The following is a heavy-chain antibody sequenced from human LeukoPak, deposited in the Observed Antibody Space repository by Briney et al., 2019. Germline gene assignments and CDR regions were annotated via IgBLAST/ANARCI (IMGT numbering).Heavy chain of an antibody. CDR1: GGTFSSYA. CDR3: AREMVRGVPYYYYGMDG. J-gene: IGHJ6*02. CDR2: IIPILGIA. V-gene: IGHV1-69*04. D-gene: IGHD3-10*01. Sequence: ASVKVSCKASGGTFSSYAISWVRQAPGQGLEWMGRIIPILGIANYAQKFQGRVTITADKSTSTAYMELSSLRSEDTAVYYCAREMVRGVPYYYYGMDGWGQGTTVTVSS.